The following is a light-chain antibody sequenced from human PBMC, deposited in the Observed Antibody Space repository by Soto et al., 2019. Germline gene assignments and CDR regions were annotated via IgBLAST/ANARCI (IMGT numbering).Light chain of an antibody. Sequence: DIVMTQSPDSLAVSLGERATINCKSSQSVLYSSSNKNYLAWYQQKPEQPPKLLIYWASTRESGVPDRFSGSGSGTDFTLTISSLQAEDVAVYYCQQYCSSPWTFGQWTKVEIK. CDR1: QSVLYSSSNKNY. CDR2: WAS. J-gene: IGKJ1*01. CDR3: QQYCSSPWT. V-gene: IGKV4-1*01.